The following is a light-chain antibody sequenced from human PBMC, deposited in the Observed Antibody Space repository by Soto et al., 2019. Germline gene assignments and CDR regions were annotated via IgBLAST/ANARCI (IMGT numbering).Light chain of an antibody. CDR3: QLYGRS. J-gene: IGKJ2*03. V-gene: IGKV3-20*01. CDR1: QSVSSTY. Sequence: EIVVTQSPGTLSLSPGERATLSCRASQSVSSTYLAWYQQKPGQAPRLLIYGASSGTTGIPDRFSGSGSGTAFTLTISRLEREDFAVFYCQLYGRSFGQGTKLEIK. CDR2: GAS.